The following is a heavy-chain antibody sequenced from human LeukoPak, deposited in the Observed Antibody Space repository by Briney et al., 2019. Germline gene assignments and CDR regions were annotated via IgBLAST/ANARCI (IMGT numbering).Heavy chain of an antibody. D-gene: IGHD6-19*01. CDR1: GGSFSGYY. CDR2: INHSGST. CDR3: ARHEGGGWYIDY. J-gene: IGHJ4*02. V-gene: IGHV4-34*01. Sequence: SETLSLTCAVYGGSFSGYYWSWIRQPPGKGLEWIGEINHSGSTNYNPSLKSRVTISVDTSKNQFSLKLSSVTAADTAVYYCARHEGGGWYIDYWGQGTLVTVSS.